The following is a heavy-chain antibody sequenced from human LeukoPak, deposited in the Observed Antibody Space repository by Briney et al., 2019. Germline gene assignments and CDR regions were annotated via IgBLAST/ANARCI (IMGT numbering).Heavy chain of an antibody. V-gene: IGHV3-30-3*01. D-gene: IGHD4-11*01. CDR3: ARRLQPYYFDC. CDR1: GFTFSSYA. J-gene: IGHJ4*02. Sequence: GGSLRLSCAASGFTFSSYAMHWVRQAPGKGLEWVAVISYDGSNKYYADSVKGRFTISRDNSKNTLYLQMNSLRAEDTAVYYCARRLQPYYFDCWGQGTLVTVSS. CDR2: ISYDGSNK.